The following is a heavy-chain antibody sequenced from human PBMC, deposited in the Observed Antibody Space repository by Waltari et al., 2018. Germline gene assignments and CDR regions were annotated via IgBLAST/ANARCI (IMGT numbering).Heavy chain of an antibody. CDR2: IRSKAYGGTA. Sequence: EVQLVESGGGLVQPGRSLRLSCLASGFIFDKYSLSWVRQAPGKGLEWVGFIRSKAYGGTADYAATVRGRFTISRDDSRNFVDLQMDNLKSEDTAIYFCTRGGSGGYEDYWGQGTLVTVSS. CDR1: GFIFDKYS. CDR3: TRGGSGGYEDY. J-gene: IGHJ4*02. D-gene: IGHD3-10*01. V-gene: IGHV3-49*04.